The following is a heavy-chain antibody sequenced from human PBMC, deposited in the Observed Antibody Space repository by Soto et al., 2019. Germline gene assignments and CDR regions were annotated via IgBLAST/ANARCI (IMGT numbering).Heavy chain of an antibody. Sequence: QVQLVQSGAEVKKPGASVKVSCKASGYTFTSYYMHWVRQAPGQGLEWMGIMNTSGGSTSYAQKFQGRVTITRDTATSTVYIELSSLRSEDTAVYYCASIADEGYYSYGMDVWGQGTTVTVAS. J-gene: IGHJ6*02. CDR3: ASIADEGYYSYGMDV. CDR1: GYTFTSYY. CDR2: MNTSGGST. V-gene: IGHV1-46*01. D-gene: IGHD6-13*01.